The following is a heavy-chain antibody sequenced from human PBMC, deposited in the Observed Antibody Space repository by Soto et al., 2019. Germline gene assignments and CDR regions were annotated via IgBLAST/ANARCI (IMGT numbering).Heavy chain of an antibody. J-gene: IGHJ6*02. CDR1: AYTSTLYG. CDR2: INPNSGGT. Sequence: GASVKVSCKASAYTSTLYGITWVRQAPGQGLEWMGWINPNSGGTNYAQKFQGWVTMARDTSISTAYMELSRLRSDDTAVYYCARVLQPRNCSSTSCPYYYGMDVWGQGTTVTVSS. CDR3: ARVLQPRNCSSTSCPYYYGMDV. V-gene: IGHV1-2*04. D-gene: IGHD2-2*01.